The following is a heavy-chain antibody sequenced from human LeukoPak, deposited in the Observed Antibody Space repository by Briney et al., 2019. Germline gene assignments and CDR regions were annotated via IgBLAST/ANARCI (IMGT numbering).Heavy chain of an antibody. V-gene: IGHV4-39*01. CDR3: ARRYYYGSGMNY. CDR1: GGSISSSSYY. CDR2: IYYSGST. J-gene: IGHJ4*02. Sequence: SETLSLTCTVSGGSISSSSYYWGWIRQPPGKGLEWIGSIYYSGSTYYNPSLKSRVTISVDTSKNQFSLKLSSVTAADTAVYYCARRYYYGSGMNYWGQGTLVTVSS. D-gene: IGHD3-10*01.